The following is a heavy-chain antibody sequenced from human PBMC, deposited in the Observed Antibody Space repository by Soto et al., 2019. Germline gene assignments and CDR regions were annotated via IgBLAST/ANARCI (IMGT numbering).Heavy chain of an antibody. Sequence: QVQVVPSGAEVKKPESSVKVSCKPSGGTFNTYTVNWVRLAPGHGLEWMGRFIPILDMANYAQKFQDRVTRTADRSTFTAYLELNSLTSDDTAVYYCAITYCRDNSCPRDFDFWGPGTRVTVSS. CDR2: FIPILDMA. D-gene: IGHD2-21*01. V-gene: IGHV1-69*02. CDR3: AITYCRDNSCPRDFDF. J-gene: IGHJ4*02. CDR1: GGTFNTYT.